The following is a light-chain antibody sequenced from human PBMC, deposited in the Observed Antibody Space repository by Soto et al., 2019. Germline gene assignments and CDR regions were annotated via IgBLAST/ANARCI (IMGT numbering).Light chain of an antibody. CDR3: QYYDGRLSGLV. J-gene: IGLJ2*01. Sequence: QSVLTQPPSVSGAPGQRVTISCTGSSSNIGAGYGVHWYQQIPGTAPKLLIYGNSDRPSGVPDRFSGSKSGTSASLAITGLQAEDEADYYCQYYDGRLSGLVFGGGTKLTVL. V-gene: IGLV1-40*01. CDR1: SSNIGAGYG. CDR2: GNS.